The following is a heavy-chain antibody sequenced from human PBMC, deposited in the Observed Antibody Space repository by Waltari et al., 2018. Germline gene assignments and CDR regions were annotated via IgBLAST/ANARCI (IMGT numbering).Heavy chain of an antibody. CDR2: AYFSGTT. J-gene: IGHJ5*02. CDR3: ARGGLRYYDSGSQPYNWFGP. V-gene: IGHV4-59*01. CDR1: NGSINTFS. D-gene: IGHD3-10*01. Sequence: QVQLQESGPGLVKPSETLSLTCTVSNGSINTFSWSWIRQPPGKGLEWIGYAYFSGTTTYNPSLKSRVTISVDTSKNQFSLKLTSVTAADTATYYCARGGLRYYDSGSQPYNWFGPWGQGIMVSVSS.